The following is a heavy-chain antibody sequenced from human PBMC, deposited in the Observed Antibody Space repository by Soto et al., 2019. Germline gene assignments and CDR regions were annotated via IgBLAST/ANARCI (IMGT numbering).Heavy chain of an antibody. J-gene: IGHJ4*02. Sequence: QVQLVQSGAEVEKPGSSLRLSCKASGVTFSSYAISWVRQAPGQGLEWMGGIIPIFGTANYAHKLQGRVTITADKSTSTAYMWVSSLGCEDTGVYCCARGEGVLSGGSYINWGQGTLVTVSS. CDR3: ARGEGVLSGGSYIN. V-gene: IGHV1-69*06. CDR1: GVTFSSYA. D-gene: IGHD1-26*01. CDR2: IIPIFGTA.